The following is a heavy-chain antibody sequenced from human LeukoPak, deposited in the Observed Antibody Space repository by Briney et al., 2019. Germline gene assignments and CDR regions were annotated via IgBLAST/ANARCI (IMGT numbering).Heavy chain of an antibody. CDR3: ASAYRSGWYMMGAFDI. CDR1: GFTFSSYE. J-gene: IGHJ3*02. Sequence: GGSLRLSCAASGFTFSSYEMNWVRQAPGKGLEWVSYISSSGSTIYYADSVKGRFTISRDNAKNSLYLQMNSLRAEDTAVYYCASAYRSGWYMMGAFDIWGQGTMVTVSS. V-gene: IGHV3-48*03. CDR2: ISSSGSTI. D-gene: IGHD6-19*01.